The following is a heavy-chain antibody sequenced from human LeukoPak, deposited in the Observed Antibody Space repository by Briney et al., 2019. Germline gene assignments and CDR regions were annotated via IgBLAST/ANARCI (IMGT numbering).Heavy chain of an antibody. J-gene: IGHJ4*02. CDR3: ASLMTTVTIRDY. CDR2: ITSSSSHF. CDR1: GFTFSIYW. V-gene: IGHV3-21*01. Sequence: GGSLRLSCEASGFTFSIYWMSWVRQAPGKGLEWVSSITSSSSHFYYADSVKGRFTISRDNSKNTLYLQMNSLRADDTAVYYCASLMTTVTIRDYWGQGTPVTVSS. D-gene: IGHD4-11*01.